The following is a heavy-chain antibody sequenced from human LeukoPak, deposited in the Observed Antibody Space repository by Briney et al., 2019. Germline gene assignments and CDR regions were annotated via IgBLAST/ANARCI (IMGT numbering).Heavy chain of an antibody. CDR1: GGPFSGDY. V-gene: IGHV4-34*01. J-gene: IGHJ5*02. Sequence: PSETLSLTCAVYGGPFSGDYWTWIRQSPGKGLEWIGEINHSGSTNYNPSLKSRVIISVDTSKNRFSVKLSSVTAADTAVYYCARGTYYNARRYLSWFDPWGQGTLVTVSS. CDR3: ARGTYYNARRYLSWFDP. D-gene: IGHD3-10*01. CDR2: INHSGST.